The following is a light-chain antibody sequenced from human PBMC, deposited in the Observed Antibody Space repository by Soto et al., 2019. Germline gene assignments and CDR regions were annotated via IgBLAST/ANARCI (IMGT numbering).Light chain of an antibody. Sequence: DIQMTQSPSTLSASVGDRATITCRASQTIHSWLAWYQQKPGKAPKLLIYKASSLQSGVPSRFSGSGSGTEFTLTISGLQPDDFATFYCQQYNDYPWTFGQGTKVDIK. CDR3: QQYNDYPWT. J-gene: IGKJ1*01. CDR1: QTIHSW. V-gene: IGKV1-5*03. CDR2: KAS.